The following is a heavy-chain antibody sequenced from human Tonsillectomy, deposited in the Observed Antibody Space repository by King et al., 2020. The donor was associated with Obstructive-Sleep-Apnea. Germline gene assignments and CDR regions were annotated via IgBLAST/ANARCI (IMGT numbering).Heavy chain of an antibody. CDR2: ISGSGGGT. Sequence: VQLVESGGGLVQPGGSLRLSCAASGFTFSSYAMSWVRQAPGKGLEWVSAISGSGGGTYHADPVRGRFTLSRDNSKNTLYLQMNSLRAEDTAVYYCAKGSIFHSDDILTGYFWDYDYWGQGTLVTVSS. CDR3: AKGSIFHSDDILTGYFWDYDY. J-gene: IGHJ4*02. CDR1: GFTFSSYA. V-gene: IGHV3-23*04. D-gene: IGHD3-9*01.